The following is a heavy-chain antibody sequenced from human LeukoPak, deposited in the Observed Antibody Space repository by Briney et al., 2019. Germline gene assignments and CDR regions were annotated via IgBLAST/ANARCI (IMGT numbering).Heavy chain of an antibody. Sequence: SETLSLTCAVYGGSFSGYYWSWIRQPPGKGLEWIGEINHSGSTNYNPSLKSRVTIPVDTSKNQFSLKLSSVTAADTAVYYCAREFRVPSILYSSGWYYFDYWGQGTLVTVSS. CDR1: GGSFSGYY. J-gene: IGHJ4*02. V-gene: IGHV4-34*01. CDR2: INHSGST. CDR3: AREFRVPSILYSSGWYYFDY. D-gene: IGHD6-19*01.